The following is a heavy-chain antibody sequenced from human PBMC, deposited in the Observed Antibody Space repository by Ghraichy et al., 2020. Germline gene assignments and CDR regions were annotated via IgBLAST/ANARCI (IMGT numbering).Heavy chain of an antibody. J-gene: IGHJ6*02. CDR3: ARDIKSSSWSYYYYAMDV. V-gene: IGHV3-30*04. Sequence: GGSLRLSCAASGFAFSIYSMHWVRQAPGKGLEWVAVISYDGTSTYYADSVKGRFTISRDNSKNTLFLQMNSLRAEDTAVYYCARDIKSSSWSYYYYAMDVWGQGTTVTVSS. D-gene: IGHD6-13*01. CDR2: ISYDGTST. CDR1: GFAFSIYS.